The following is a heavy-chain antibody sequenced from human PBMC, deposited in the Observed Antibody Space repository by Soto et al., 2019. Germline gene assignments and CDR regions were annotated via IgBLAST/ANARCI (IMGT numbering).Heavy chain of an antibody. CDR2: FDPEDCET. CDR3: ATGILMVYAIDY. Sequence: ASVKVSCKVSGYTLTELSMHWVRQAPGKGLEWMGGFDPEDCETIYAQKFQGRVTMTEDTSTDTAYMELSSLRSEDTAVYYCATGILMVYAIDYWGQGTLVTVSS. V-gene: IGHV1-24*01. D-gene: IGHD2-8*01. J-gene: IGHJ4*02. CDR1: GYTLTELS.